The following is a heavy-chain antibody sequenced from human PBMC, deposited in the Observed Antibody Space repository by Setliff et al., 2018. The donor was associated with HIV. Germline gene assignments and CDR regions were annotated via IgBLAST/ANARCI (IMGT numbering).Heavy chain of an antibody. J-gene: IGHJ6*02. CDR1: GFTFSSYW. CDR2: INSDGSST. Sequence: PGGSLRLSCAASGFTFSSYWMHWVRQAPGKGLVWVSRINSDGSSTSYADSVKGRFTISRDNAKNTLYLQMNSLRTEDTAVYYCAKDPNSSWHVGFYNYGMDVWGQGTTVTVSS. V-gene: IGHV3-74*01. D-gene: IGHD6-13*01. CDR3: AKDPNSSWHVGFYNYGMDV.